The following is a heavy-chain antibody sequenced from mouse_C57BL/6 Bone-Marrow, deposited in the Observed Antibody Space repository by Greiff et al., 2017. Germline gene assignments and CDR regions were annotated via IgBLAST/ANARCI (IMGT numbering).Heavy chain of an antibody. Sequence: QVQLKESGPGLVALSQSLSITCTVSGFSLTSYGVYWVRQPPGKGLEWLVVLWSDGSTTYNSALKSRLSISKDNSNSQVFLKMNSLQADDTAIYYCARQGGSSYLYYAKNYWSQGTSVADSS. D-gene: IGHD1-1*01. CDR1: GFSLTSYG. CDR2: LWSDGST. V-gene: IGHV2-6-1*01. J-gene: IGHJ4*01. CDR3: ARQGGSSYLYYAKNY.